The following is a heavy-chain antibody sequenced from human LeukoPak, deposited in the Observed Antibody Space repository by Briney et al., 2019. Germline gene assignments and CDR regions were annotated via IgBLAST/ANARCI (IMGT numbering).Heavy chain of an antibody. V-gene: IGHV4-61*08. CDR2: IYHSGST. D-gene: IGHD6-19*01. Sequence: SETLSLTCTVSGGSISSGGYYWSWIRQPPGKGLEWIGYIYHSGSTNYNPSLKSRVTMSVDTSKNQFSLKLSSVTAADTAVYYCARLGVVSSGLPFDYWGQGTLVTVSS. CDR1: GGSISSGGYY. CDR3: ARLGVVSSGLPFDY. J-gene: IGHJ4*02.